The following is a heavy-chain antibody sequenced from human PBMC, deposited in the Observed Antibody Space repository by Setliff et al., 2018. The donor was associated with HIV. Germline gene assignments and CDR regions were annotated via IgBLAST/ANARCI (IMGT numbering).Heavy chain of an antibody. CDR1: GYSISSGYY. Sequence: KASETLSLTCDVSGYSISSGYYWGWIRQPPGKGLEWIGSLYHSGSTYYSLSLKSRVTISVDTSKNQFSLKLTSVTAADTAFYYCARQGVDYGDPNDYWGQGTLVTVSS. J-gene: IGHJ4*02. D-gene: IGHD4-17*01. V-gene: IGHV4-38-2*01. CDR3: ARQGVDYGDPNDY. CDR2: LYHSGST.